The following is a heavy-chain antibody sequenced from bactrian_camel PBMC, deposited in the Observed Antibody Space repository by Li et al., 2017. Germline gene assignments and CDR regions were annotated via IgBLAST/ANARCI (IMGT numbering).Heavy chain of an antibody. CDR2: ITYAGRT. J-gene: IGHJ6*01. D-gene: IGHD6*01. V-gene: IGHV3S53*01. Sequence: VQLVESGGGSVQSGEHLSLTCTASGSPFVDSDMGWYRQTPEYECEWLSIITYAGRTYYGDSVKGRFTISRDNAKNTVYLQLNSLKTEDMAIYYCATYGGNLYTIGELGYWGQGTQVTVS. CDR1: GSPFVDSD. CDR3: ATYGGNLYTIGELGY.